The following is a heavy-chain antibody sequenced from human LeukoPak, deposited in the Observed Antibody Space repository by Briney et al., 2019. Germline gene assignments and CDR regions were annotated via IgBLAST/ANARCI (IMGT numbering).Heavy chain of an antibody. CDR3: ANLAVAGAIDY. CDR2: IWYDGSNK. D-gene: IGHD6-19*01. Sequence: GRSLRLSCAASGFTFSSYGMHWVRQAPGKGLEWVAVIWYDGSNKYYADSVKGRFTISRDNSKNTLYLQMNSLRAEDTAVYYCANLAVAGAIDYWGQGTLVTVSS. J-gene: IGHJ4*02. CDR1: GFTFSSYG. V-gene: IGHV3-33*06.